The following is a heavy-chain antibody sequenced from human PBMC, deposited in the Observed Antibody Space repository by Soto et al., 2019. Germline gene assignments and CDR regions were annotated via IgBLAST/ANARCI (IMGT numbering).Heavy chain of an antibody. CDR1: GGSISSYY. V-gene: IGHV4-59*01. CDR3: ERDDRSYYGMDV. Sequence: QVQLQESGPGLVKPSETLSLTCTVSGGSISSYYWSWIRQPPGKGLEWIGYIYYSGSTNYNPSLKSRVTISVDTSKNQFSLKLSSVTDAETAVYYCERDDRSYYGMDVWGQGTTVTV. J-gene: IGHJ6*02. CDR2: IYYSGST.